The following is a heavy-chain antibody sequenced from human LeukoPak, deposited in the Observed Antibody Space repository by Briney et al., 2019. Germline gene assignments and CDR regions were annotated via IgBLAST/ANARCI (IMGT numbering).Heavy chain of an antibody. V-gene: IGHV4-39*01. D-gene: IGHD3-10*01. CDR2: IYYSGST. Sequence: PSETLSLTCTVSGGSISSSSYYWGWIRQPPGKGLEWIGSIYYSGSTYYNPSLKSRVTISVDTSKNQFSLKLSSVTAADTAVYYCAPGFRELLWGGYFDYWGQGTLVTVSS. CDR3: APGFRELLWGGYFDY. CDR1: GGSISSSSYY. J-gene: IGHJ4*02.